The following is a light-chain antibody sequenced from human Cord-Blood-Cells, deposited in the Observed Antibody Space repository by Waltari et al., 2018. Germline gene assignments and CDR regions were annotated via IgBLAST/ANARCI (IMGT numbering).Light chain of an antibody. CDR1: SSDVGGYNY. Sequence: TGTSSDVGGYNYVSWYQQHPGKAPKLMIYDVSNRPSGVSNRFSGSKSGNTASLTISGLQAEDEADYYCSSYTSSSSWVFGGGTKLTVL. CDR3: SSYTSSSSWV. J-gene: IGLJ3*02. CDR2: DVS. V-gene: IGLV2-14*03.